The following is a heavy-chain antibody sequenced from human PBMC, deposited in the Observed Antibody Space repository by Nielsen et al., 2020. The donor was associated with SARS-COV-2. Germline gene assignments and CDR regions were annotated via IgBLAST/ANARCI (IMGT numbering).Heavy chain of an antibody. CDR2: ISGSGGST. D-gene: IGHD2-21*02. J-gene: IGHJ4*02. V-gene: IGHV3-23*01. CDR1: GFTFSSYA. Sequence: GESLKISCAASGFTFSSYAMSWVRQAPGKGLEWVSAISGSGGSTYYADSVKGRFTISRDISRNTLNLQLDSLRVEDTAIYYCARKSGGDFYLDTWGQGTMVTVSS. CDR3: ARKSGGDFYLDT.